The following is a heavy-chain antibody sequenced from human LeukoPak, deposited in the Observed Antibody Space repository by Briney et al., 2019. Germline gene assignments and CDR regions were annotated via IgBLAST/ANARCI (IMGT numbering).Heavy chain of an antibody. Sequence: PGRSLRLSCTASGFTFSSYAMHWVRQAPGKGLEWVAVISYDGSNKYYADSVKGRLTISRDNSKNTLYLQMNSLRAEDTAVYYCARANEAVTTWRYYYGMDVWGQGTTVTVSS. V-gene: IGHV3-30-3*01. CDR2: ISYDGSNK. J-gene: IGHJ6*02. CDR3: ARANEAVTTWRYYYGMDV. D-gene: IGHD4-17*01. CDR1: GFTFSSYA.